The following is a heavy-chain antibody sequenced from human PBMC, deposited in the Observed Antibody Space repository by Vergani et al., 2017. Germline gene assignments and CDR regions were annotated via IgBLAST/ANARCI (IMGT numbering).Heavy chain of an antibody. D-gene: IGHD3-16*01. CDR1: GFTFSSYA. V-gene: IGHV3-30-3*01. CDR3: AREGGYYYYVWGSYVAFDI. J-gene: IGHJ3*02. Sequence: QVQLVESGGGVVQPGRSLRLSCAASGFTFSSYAMHWVRQAPGKGLEWVAVISYDGSNKYYADSVKGRFTISRDNSKNTLYLQMNSLRAEDTAVYYCAREGGYYYYVWGSYVAFDIWGQGTMVTVSS. CDR2: ISYDGSNK.